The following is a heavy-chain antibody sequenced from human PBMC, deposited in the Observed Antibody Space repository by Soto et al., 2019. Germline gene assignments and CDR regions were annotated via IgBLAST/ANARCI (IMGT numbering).Heavy chain of an antibody. V-gene: IGHV3-23*01. Sequence: AGSLRLSCAASGFNFRSYPMSCVPQAPGTALAWVSAISGRGGSTYYAASVKGRSTISRDNSKNTLYLQMNSRRAEDTAVYYCAKDAPEYSSGWPPHLPFDYWGQGTLVTVSS. CDR3: AKDAPEYSSGWPPHLPFDY. CDR2: ISGRGGST. J-gene: IGHJ4*02. D-gene: IGHD6-19*01. CDR1: GFNFRSYP.